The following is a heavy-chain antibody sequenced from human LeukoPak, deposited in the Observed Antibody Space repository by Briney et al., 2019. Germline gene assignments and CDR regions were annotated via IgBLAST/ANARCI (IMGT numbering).Heavy chain of an antibody. CDR2: VDPDDGRT. CDR3: ARVDGDTPHVRPFDP. CDR1: GYIFTDHY. D-gene: IGHD5-18*01. Sequence: ATVKISCKASGYIFTDHYIQWVQQAPGKGLEWMGRVDPDDGRTIYAERFQGRLTITADTSTDTVYMELTSLKSADTAVYYCARVDGDTPHVRPFDPWGQGTLVTVSS. J-gene: IGHJ5*02. V-gene: IGHV1-69-2*01.